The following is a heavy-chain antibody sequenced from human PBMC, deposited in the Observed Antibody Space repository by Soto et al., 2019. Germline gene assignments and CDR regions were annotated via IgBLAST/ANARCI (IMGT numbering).Heavy chain of an antibody. D-gene: IGHD3-10*01. CDR1: GGSISSGDCY. Sequence: QVQLQESGPGLVQPSQTLSLTCTVSGGSISSGDCYWSWIRQPPGKGLGWIGYIYFSGSTYYNPSLKSRVTISVDTSKNQFSLKLSSVTAADTAVYYCARVDSGSGSYYGDYWGQGTLVTVSS. V-gene: IGHV4-30-4*01. J-gene: IGHJ4*02. CDR3: ARVDSGSGSYYGDY. CDR2: IYFSGST.